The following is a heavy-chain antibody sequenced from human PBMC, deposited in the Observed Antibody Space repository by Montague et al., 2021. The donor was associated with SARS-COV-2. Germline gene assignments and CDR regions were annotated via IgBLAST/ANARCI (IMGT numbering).Heavy chain of an antibody. Sequence: TLSLTCTVSGDSVSRGSSYWSWIRQHPGKGLEWIGYIYYSGSTYYNPSLKSRVTISVDTSKNQFSLKLSSVTAADTAVYYCATESLGYCSSTSCYGPHYGMDVWGQGTTVTVSS. CDR2: IYYSGST. J-gene: IGHJ6*02. CDR1: GDSVSRGSSY. V-gene: IGHV4-31*03. CDR3: ATESLGYCSSTSCYGPHYGMDV. D-gene: IGHD2-2*01.